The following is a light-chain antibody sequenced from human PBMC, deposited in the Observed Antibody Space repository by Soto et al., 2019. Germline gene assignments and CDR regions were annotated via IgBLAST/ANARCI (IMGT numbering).Light chain of an antibody. Sequence: EILMTQSPATLSVSPVERATLSCRASQSVSYNLAWYQQKPGQAPRLLIYGASTRATGVPARFSGSGSGTQFTLTISSLQSEDFAVYYCQQYNDWTSITFGHGTRLEIK. V-gene: IGKV3D-15*01. CDR3: QQYNDWTSIT. J-gene: IGKJ5*01. CDR1: QSVSYN. CDR2: GAS.